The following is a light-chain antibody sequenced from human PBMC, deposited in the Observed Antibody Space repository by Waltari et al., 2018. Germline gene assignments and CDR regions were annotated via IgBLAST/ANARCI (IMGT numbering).Light chain of an antibody. V-gene: IGKV3-20*01. J-gene: IGKJ2*01. Sequence: EIVLPQSPGTLSLSPGERATLSCRASQSISSSYLAWYQQKPGQAPRLLIYGASSRATGIPDRFSGSGSGTDFTLTISRLEPEDFAVYYCQHYGSSSYTFGQGTKLEI. CDR2: GAS. CDR3: QHYGSSSYT. CDR1: QSISSSY.